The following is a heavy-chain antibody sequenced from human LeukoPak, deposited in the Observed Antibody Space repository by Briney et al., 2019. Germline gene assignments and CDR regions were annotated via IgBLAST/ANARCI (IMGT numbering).Heavy chain of an antibody. CDR3: ARGTMMVGP. V-gene: IGHV4-59*01. CDR2: IYYSGST. D-gene: IGHD3-22*01. Sequence: PSETLSLTCTVSGGSISNYYWSWIRQPPGKGLEWIGFIYYSGSTTYNPSLKRRATISVDTSKNQFSLKLSSVTAADTAVYYCARGTMMVGPWGQGTLVTVSS. J-gene: IGHJ5*02. CDR1: GGSISNYY.